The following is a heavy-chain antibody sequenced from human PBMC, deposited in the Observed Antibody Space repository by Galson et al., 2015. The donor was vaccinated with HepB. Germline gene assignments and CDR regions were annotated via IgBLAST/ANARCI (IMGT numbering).Heavy chain of an antibody. D-gene: IGHD3-16*01. V-gene: IGHV3-49*04. CDR3: EIRKGFRLGDPFDY. Sequence: SLRLSCAASGFTFGDYATNWVRQAPGKGLEWVGFIRSRVYGGTTEYAASVKGRFTISRDDSKGIAYLQMNSLKTEDTAVYYCEIRKGFRLGDPFDYWGQGTLVTVSS. CDR1: GFTFGDYA. J-gene: IGHJ4*02. CDR2: IRSRVYGGTT.